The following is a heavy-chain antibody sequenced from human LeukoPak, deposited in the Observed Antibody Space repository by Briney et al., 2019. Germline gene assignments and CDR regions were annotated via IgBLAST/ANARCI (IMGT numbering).Heavy chain of an antibody. CDR2: IYYSGST. CDR3: ASTGPSAAAGTGTYYYYGMDV. D-gene: IGHD6-13*01. V-gene: IGHV4-59*08. CDR1: GGSISSYY. Sequence: SETLSLTCTVSGGSISSYYWSWIRQPPGKGLEWIGYIYYSGSTNYNPSLKSRVTISVDTSKNQFSLKLSSVTAADTAVYYCASTGPSAAAGTGTYYYYGMDVWGQGTTVTVSS. J-gene: IGHJ6*02.